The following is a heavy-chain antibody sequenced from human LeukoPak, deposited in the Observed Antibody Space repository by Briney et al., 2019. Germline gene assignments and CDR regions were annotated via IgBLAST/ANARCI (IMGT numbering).Heavy chain of an antibody. CDR1: GFTFSSYS. Sequence: GGSLRLSCAASGFTFSSYSMNWVRQAPGKGLEWVSSISSSSSYIYYADSVKGRFTISRDNAKNSLYLQMNSLRAEDTAVYYCARVDGNSGYDSLDYWGQGTLVTVSS. J-gene: IGHJ4*02. D-gene: IGHD5-12*01. V-gene: IGHV3-21*01. CDR3: ARVDGNSGYDSLDY. CDR2: ISSSSSYI.